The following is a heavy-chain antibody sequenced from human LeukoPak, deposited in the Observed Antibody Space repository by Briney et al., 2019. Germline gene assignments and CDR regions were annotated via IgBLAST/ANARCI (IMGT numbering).Heavy chain of an antibody. CDR2: IIPIFGTA. J-gene: IGHJ6*03. CDR3: ARGVVMATTHYYYYYMDV. D-gene: IGHD5-24*01. CDR1: GGTFSSYA. Sequence: ASVKVSCKASGGTFSSYAISWVRQAPGQGLEWMGGIIPIFGTANYAQKFQGRVTITTDESTSTAYMELSSLRSEDTAVYYCARGVVMATTHYYYYYMDVWGKGTTVTVSS. V-gene: IGHV1-69*05.